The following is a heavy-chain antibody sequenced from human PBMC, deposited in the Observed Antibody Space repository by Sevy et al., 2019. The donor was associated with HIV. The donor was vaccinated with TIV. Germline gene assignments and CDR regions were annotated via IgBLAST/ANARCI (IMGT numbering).Heavy chain of an antibody. CDR1: GFTFSSYW. V-gene: IGHV3-7*01. CDR3: ARDSPYYYGSGSYRPI. CDR2: IKQDGSEK. Sequence: GGSLRLSCAASGFTFSSYWMSWVRQAPGKGLEWVANIKQDGSEKYYVDSVKCRFTISRDNAKNSLYLQMNSLRAEDTAVYYCARDSPYYYGSGSYRPIWGQGTMVTVSS. J-gene: IGHJ3*02. D-gene: IGHD3-10*01.